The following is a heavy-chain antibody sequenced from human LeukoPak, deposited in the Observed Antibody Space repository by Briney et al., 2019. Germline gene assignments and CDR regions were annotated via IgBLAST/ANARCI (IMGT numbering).Heavy chain of an antibody. V-gene: IGHV3-30-3*01. CDR1: GFTFSSYA. CDR2: ISYDGSNK. CDR3: ARDGQAAAVGY. Sequence: GGSLRLSCAASGFTFSSYAMHWVRQAPGKGLGWGAVISYDGSNKYYADSVKGRFTISRDNSKNTLYLQMNSLRAEDTAVYYCARDGQAAAVGYWGQGTLVTVSS. J-gene: IGHJ4*02. D-gene: IGHD6-13*01.